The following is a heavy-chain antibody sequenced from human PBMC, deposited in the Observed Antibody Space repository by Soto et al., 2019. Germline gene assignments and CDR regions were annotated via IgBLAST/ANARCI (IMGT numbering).Heavy chain of an antibody. CDR1: GDSGGFISSSSYH. CDR2: IYYSGST. V-gene: IGHV4-39*01. CDR3: GRLEGLATISYYFDY. J-gene: IGHJ4*02. D-gene: IGHD3-9*01. Sequence: PSETLSLTCTVSGDSGGFISSSSYHWGWIRQPPGKGLEWIGNIYYSGSTYYNPSLKSRVTISGDTSKNQFSLRLTSVTAADTAVYYCGRLEGLATISYYFDYWGQGALVTVSS.